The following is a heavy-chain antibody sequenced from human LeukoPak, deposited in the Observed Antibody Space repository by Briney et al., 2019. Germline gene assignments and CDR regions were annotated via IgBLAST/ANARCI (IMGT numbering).Heavy chain of an antibody. CDR1: GGSISSSNW. CDR2: IYHSGST. J-gene: IGHJ6*03. D-gene: IGHD6-19*01. V-gene: IGHV4-4*02. Sequence: SETLSLTCAVSGGSISSSNWWSWVRQPPGKGLEWIGEIYHSGSTNYNPSLKSRVTISVDKSKNQFSLKLSSVTAADTAVYYCARALYSSGWYGNYYYMDVWGKGTTATVSS. CDR3: ARALYSSGWYGNYYYMDV.